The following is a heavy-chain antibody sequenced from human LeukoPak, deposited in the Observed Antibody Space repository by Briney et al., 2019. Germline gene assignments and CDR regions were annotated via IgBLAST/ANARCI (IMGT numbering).Heavy chain of an antibody. D-gene: IGHD5-12*01. J-gene: IGHJ4*02. Sequence: ASVKVSCKASGYTFTSFAVSWVRQAPGQGLEWMGWFNAYDGNTIYAQKLQGRVTMTQDTSTNTAYMELRSLRSDDTAVYYCTRDLGNSGYDSVIDYWGQGTLVTVSS. CDR1: GYTFTSFA. CDR3: TRDLGNSGYDSVIDY. CDR2: FNAYDGNT. V-gene: IGHV1-18*04.